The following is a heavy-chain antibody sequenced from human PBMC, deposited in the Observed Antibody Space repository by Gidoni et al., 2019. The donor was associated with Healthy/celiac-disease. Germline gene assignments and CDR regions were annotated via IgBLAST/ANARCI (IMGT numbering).Heavy chain of an antibody. D-gene: IGHD3-3*01. CDR2: INPNSGGT. J-gene: IGHJ4*02. CDR3: ARGGRFLEWLFHFDY. Sequence: QVQLVQSGAEVKKPGASVTVSCKASGSTFTGYYMHWVRQAPGQGLEWMGRINPNSGGTNYAQKFQGRVTMTRDTSISTAYMELSRLRSDDTAVYYCARGGRFLEWLFHFDYWGQGTLVTVSS. CDR1: GSTFTGYY. V-gene: IGHV1-2*06.